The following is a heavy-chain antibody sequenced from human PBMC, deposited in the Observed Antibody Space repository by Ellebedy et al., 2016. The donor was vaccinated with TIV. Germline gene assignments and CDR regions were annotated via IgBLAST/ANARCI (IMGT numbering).Heavy chain of an antibody. Sequence: MPSETLSLTCTVSGGSISSYYWSWIRPPPGKGLEWIGYIYYSGSTNYNPSLKSRVTISVDTSKNQFSLKLSSVTAADTAVYYCARVPSIYDSSGYYLFDAFDIWGQGTMVTVSS. CDR1: GGSISSYY. D-gene: IGHD3-22*01. CDR3: ARVPSIYDSSGYYLFDAFDI. V-gene: IGHV4-59*01. CDR2: IYYSGST. J-gene: IGHJ3*02.